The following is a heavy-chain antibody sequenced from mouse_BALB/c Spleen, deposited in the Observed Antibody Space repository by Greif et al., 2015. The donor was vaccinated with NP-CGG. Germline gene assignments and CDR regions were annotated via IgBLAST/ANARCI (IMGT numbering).Heavy chain of an antibody. CDR2: IDPETGGT. V-gene: IGHV1-15*01. CDR1: GYTFTDYD. Sequence: QVQLKDSGAELVRPGASVTLSCKASGYTFTDYDMHWVKQTPVHGLEWIGAIDPETGGTAYNQKFKGKATLTADKSSSTAYMELRSLTSEDSAVYYCTRRGKDYWGQGTSVTVSS. CDR3: TRRGKDY. J-gene: IGHJ4*01. D-gene: IGHD2-1*01.